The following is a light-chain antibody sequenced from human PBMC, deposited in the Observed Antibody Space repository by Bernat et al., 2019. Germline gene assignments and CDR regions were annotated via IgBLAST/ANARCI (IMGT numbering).Light chain of an antibody. CDR3: MQALRTSIT. CDR2: LGS. V-gene: IGKV2-28*01. CDR1: QSLLHSNGYNY. Sequence: DIVMTQSPLSLPVTPGEPASISCRSSQSLLHSNGYNYLDWYLQKPGQSPQLLGYLGSNRASGVTDRFSGSGSGTDFTLKISRVEAEDVGIYYCMQALRTSITFGQGTRLEIE. J-gene: IGKJ5*01.